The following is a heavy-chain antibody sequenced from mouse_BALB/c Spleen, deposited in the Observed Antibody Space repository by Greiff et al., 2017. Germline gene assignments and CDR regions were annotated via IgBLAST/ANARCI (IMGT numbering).Heavy chain of an antibody. CDR2: IDPFNGGT. J-gene: IGHJ3*01. Sequence: VQLKQSGPELMKPGASVKISCKASGYSFTSYYMHWVKQSHGKSLEWIGYIDPFNGGTSYNQKFKGKATLTVDKSSSTAYMHLSSLTSEDSAVYYCARRGNYPFAYWGQGTLVTVSA. D-gene: IGHD2-1*01. V-gene: IGHV1S135*01. CDR1: GYSFTSYY. CDR3: ARRGNYPFAY.